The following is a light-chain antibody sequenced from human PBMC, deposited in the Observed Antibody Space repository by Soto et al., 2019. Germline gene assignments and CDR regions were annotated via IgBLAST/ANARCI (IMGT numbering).Light chain of an antibody. J-gene: IGLJ2*01. Sequence: QSALTQPASMSGSPGQSITISCTGTSSDVGGYNYVSWYQRHPGKAPKLMIYDVSNRPSGVSNRFSGSKSGNTASLTISGLQAEDEADYYCSSYTSRSTVVSGGGTKLTVL. CDR2: DVS. CDR1: SSDVGGYNY. V-gene: IGLV2-14*01. CDR3: SSYTSRSTVV.